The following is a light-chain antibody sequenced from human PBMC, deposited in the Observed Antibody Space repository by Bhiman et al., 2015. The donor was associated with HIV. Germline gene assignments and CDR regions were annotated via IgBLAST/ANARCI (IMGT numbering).Light chain of an antibody. CDR1: SSDVGGYNY. CDR3: CSYAGTSYV. CDR2: DVS. V-gene: IGLV2-14*03. J-gene: IGLJ1*01. Sequence: QSALTQPASVSGSPGQSITISCTGSSSDVGGYNYVSWYQQHPGKAPKLMIYDVSNRPSGVSNRFSGSKSGNTASLTISGLQAEDEADYYCCSYAGTSYVFGTGTKVTVL.